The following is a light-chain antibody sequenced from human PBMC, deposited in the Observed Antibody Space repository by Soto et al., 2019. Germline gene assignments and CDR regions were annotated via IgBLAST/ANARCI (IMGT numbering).Light chain of an antibody. Sequence: IQMTQSPSSLSASVGDRVTITCRASQAIRNDLGWYQQKPGKAPKVLINGASNLQSGVPSRFSGSGSGTEFTLAISSLQSEDFATYFCLQDYNYPRTFGQGTKVDIK. V-gene: IGKV1-6*02. CDR3: LQDYNYPRT. J-gene: IGKJ1*01. CDR2: GAS. CDR1: QAIRND.